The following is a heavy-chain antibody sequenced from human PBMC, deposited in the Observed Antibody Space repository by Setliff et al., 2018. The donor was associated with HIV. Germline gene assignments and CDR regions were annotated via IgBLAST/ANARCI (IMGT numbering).Heavy chain of an antibody. CDR3: ASDSSEYYDILTGEYHNMDV. J-gene: IGHJ6*03. Sequence: ASVKVSCKASGYTFTSYAMNWVRQAPGQGLEWMGWINTNTANTTYAQGFTGRFVFSLDTSLSTAYLEISGLKVEDSAVYYCASDSSEYYDILTGEYHNMDVWGKVTSFTVSS. CDR2: INTNTANT. D-gene: IGHD3-9*01. V-gene: IGHV7-4-1*02. CDR1: GYTFTSYA.